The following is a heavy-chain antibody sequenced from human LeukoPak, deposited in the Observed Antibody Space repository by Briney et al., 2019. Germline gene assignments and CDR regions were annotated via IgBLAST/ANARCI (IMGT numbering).Heavy chain of an antibody. CDR2: IIPIFGTA. CDR3: AGEGDSSGYYYKKVYYFDY. Sequence: SVKVSCKASGGTFSSYAISWVRQAPGQGLEWMGRIIPIFGTANYAQKFQGRVTITTDESTSTAYMELSSLRSEDTAVYYCAGEGDSSGYYYKKVYYFDYWGQGTLVTVSS. V-gene: IGHV1-69*05. D-gene: IGHD3-22*01. J-gene: IGHJ4*02. CDR1: GGTFSSYA.